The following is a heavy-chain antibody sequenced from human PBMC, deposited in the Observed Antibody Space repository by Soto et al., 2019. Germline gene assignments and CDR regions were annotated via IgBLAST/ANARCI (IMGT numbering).Heavy chain of an antibody. D-gene: IGHD4-17*01. CDR2: IYYSGST. J-gene: IGHJ4*02. CDR1: GGSISSGGYY. CDR3: ARSPEATVTAFDY. V-gene: IGHV4-31*03. Sequence: QVQLQESGPGLVKPSQTLSLTCTVSGGSISSGGYYWSWIRQHPGKGLEWIGYIYYSGSTYYNPSLKSRVTISVDPSNNQCTLKLSSVPAADTAVYYCARSPEATVTAFDYWGQGTLVTVSS.